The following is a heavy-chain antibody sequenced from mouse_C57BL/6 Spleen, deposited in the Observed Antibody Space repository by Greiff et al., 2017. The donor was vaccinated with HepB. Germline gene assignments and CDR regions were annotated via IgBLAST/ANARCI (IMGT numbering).Heavy chain of an antibody. CDR3: ARELGVDGPFAY. CDR1: GYTFTSYW. CDR2: IDPSDSET. V-gene: IGHV1-52*01. J-gene: IGHJ3*01. D-gene: IGHD4-1*01. Sequence: QVQLQQSGAELVRPGSSVKLSCKASGYTFTSYWMHWVKQRPIQGLEWIGNIDPSDSETHYNQKFKDKATLTVDKSSSTAYMQLSSLTSEDSAVYYCARELGVDGPFAYWGQGTLVTVSA.